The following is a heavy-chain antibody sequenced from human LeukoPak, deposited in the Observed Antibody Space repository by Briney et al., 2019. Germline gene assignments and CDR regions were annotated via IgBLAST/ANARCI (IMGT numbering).Heavy chain of an antibody. CDR1: GGSVSSGSYY. V-gene: IGHV4-61*01. J-gene: IGHJ4*02. D-gene: IGHD2-2*01. CDR2: IYYSGST. CDR3: AREASSLGYCSSTSCYLDY. Sequence: SETLSLTCTVSGGSVSSGSYYWTWIRQPPGKGLEWIGYIYYSGSTNYNPSLKSRVTISVDTSQNQFSLKLTSVTAADTAVYYCAREASSLGYCSSTSCYLDYWGQGTLVTVSS.